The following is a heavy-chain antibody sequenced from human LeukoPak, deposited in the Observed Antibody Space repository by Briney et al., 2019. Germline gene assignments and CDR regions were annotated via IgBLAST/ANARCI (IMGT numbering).Heavy chain of an antibody. CDR3: ARESEAAGTYYLDH. Sequence: GGSLRLSCAATGFTFNEFWMHWVGQVPGKGLMWVARIHKDGLHTWYADSMKGRFTISRDNAENTVYLQLNSLRVEDTAVYYCARESEAAGTYYLDHWGQGNLVTVSS. CDR2: IHKDGLHT. D-gene: IGHD6-25*01. CDR1: GFTFNEFW. V-gene: IGHV3-74*01. J-gene: IGHJ4*02.